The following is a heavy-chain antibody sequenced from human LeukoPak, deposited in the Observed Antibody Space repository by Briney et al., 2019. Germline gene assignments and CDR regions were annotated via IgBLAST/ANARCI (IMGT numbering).Heavy chain of an antibody. Sequence: SQTLSLTCTVSGGSISSGSYYWSWIRQPAGKGLEWIGRIYTSGSTSYNPSLKSRVTISVDTSKNQISLKLSSVTAADTAVYYCARIEGYGYDSSGPPLYYFDYWGQGTLVTVSS. J-gene: IGHJ4*02. V-gene: IGHV4-61*02. CDR3: ARIEGYGYDSSGPPLYYFDY. CDR1: GGSISSGSYY. D-gene: IGHD3-22*01. CDR2: IYTSGST.